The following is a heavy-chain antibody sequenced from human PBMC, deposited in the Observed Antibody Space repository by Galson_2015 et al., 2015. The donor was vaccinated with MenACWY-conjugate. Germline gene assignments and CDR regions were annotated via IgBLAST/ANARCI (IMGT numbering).Heavy chain of an antibody. D-gene: IGHD6-13*01. CDR2: ISYDGSNK. J-gene: IGHJ6*02. CDR3: AKRYSSSPLHYYGMDV. CDR1: GFTFSSYG. V-gene: IGHV3-30*18. Sequence: SLRLSCAASGFTFSSYGMHWVRQAPGKGLEWVAVISYDGSNKYYADSVKGRFTISRDNSKNTLYLQMNSLRAEDTAVYYCAKRYSSSPLHYYGMDVWGQGTTVTVSS.